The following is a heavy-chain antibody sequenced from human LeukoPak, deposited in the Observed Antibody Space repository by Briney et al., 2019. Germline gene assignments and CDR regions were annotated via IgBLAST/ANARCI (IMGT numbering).Heavy chain of an antibody. CDR3: ARDRVEAFYFDY. J-gene: IGHJ4*02. V-gene: IGHV3-30*03. CDR2: VSYDGSNK. D-gene: IGHD1-26*01. Sequence: GGSLRLSCAASGFTFSSYGMHWVRQDPGKGLEWVAVVSYDGSNKYYADSVKGRFTISRDNSKNTLYLQMNSLRAEDTAVYYCARDRVEAFYFDYWGQGTLVTVSS. CDR1: GFTFSSYG.